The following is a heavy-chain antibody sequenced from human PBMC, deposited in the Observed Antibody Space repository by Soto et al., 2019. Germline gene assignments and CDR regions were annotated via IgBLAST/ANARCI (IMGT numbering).Heavy chain of an antibody. Sequence: QVQLEQSGAEVKKPGSSVKVSCKASGGTFSNSAISWVRQAPGQGLEWMGGIMPIFRTPDYAQKFQGRVTITADESTSTAYMELGGLRSEDTAVYYCARDIDRLQLGGNYYYIMDVWGQGTTVTVSS. V-gene: IGHV1-69*12. CDR3: ARDIDRLQLGGNYYYIMDV. D-gene: IGHD5-12*01. CDR1: GGTFSNSA. J-gene: IGHJ6*02. CDR2: IMPIFRTP.